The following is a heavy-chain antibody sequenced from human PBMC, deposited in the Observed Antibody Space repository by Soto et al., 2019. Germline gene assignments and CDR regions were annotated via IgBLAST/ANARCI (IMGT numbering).Heavy chain of an antibody. V-gene: IGHV3-48*03. D-gene: IGHD6-13*01. Sequence: PGGSLRLSCVGSGFTFSSFEMNWVRQTPGKGLEWLSYIGRSGETIYYADSVKGRFTISRDNAKSSLFLQMSSLRAEDTAVYYCAREVYSSSWYDPGGYYGMDVWGQGTTVTVS. CDR3: AREVYSSSWYDPGGYYGMDV. CDR2: IGRSGETI. CDR1: GFTFSSFE. J-gene: IGHJ6*02.